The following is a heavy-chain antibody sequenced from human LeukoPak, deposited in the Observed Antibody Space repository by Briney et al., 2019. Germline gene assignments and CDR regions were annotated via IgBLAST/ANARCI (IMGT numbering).Heavy chain of an antibody. CDR3: ATDVFAVVPAAIYYYR. CDR2: FDPEDGET. J-gene: IGHJ4*02. D-gene: IGHD2-2*02. Sequence: ASVKVSCKVSGYTLTELSMHWVRQAPGKGLEWMGGFDPEDGETIYAQKFQGRVTMTEDTSTDTAYMELSSLRSEDTAVYYCATDVFAVVPAAIYYYRWGQETLVTVSS. V-gene: IGHV1-24*01. CDR1: GYTLTELS.